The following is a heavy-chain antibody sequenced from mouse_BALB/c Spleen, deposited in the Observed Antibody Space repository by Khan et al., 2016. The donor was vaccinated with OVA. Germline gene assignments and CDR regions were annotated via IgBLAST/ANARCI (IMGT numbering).Heavy chain of an antibody. J-gene: IGHJ2*01. CDR1: GYSITSDYA. Sequence: EVQLVESGPGLVKPSQSLSLTCTVTGYSITSDYAWNWIRQFPGNKLEWMGFISYSGNTNYNPSLKSRISITRDTSKSQFFLQLNSVTTEDTARYYCARVYGGDFDYWGQGTTLTVSS. V-gene: IGHV3-2*02. CDR2: ISYSGNT. CDR3: ARVYGGDFDY. D-gene: IGHD1-1*01.